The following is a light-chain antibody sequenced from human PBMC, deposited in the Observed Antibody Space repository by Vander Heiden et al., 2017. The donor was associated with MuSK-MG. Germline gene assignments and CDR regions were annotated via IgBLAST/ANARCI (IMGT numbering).Light chain of an antibody. CDR3: QKYYSTSWT. J-gene: IGKJ1*01. V-gene: IGKV4-1*01. CDR1: QSVFYISNNKNY. Sequence: DIVMTQSPDSLAVSLGERTTINCKSKQSVFYISNNKNYLAWYQQKPGQPPKLLIYWASTRESGVPDRFSGSGSGTDFTLTISSLQAEDVAVYYCQKYYSTSWTFGQGTKVEIK. CDR2: WAS.